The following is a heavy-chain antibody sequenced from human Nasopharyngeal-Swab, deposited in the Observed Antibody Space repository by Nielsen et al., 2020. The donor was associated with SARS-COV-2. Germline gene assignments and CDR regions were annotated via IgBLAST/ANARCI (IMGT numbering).Heavy chain of an antibody. CDR3: VRHGHYTFDS. J-gene: IGHJ4*02. V-gene: IGHV3-69-1*01. CDR1: GFTFSYIS. D-gene: IGHD4-11*01. Sequence: GESLKISCAASGFTFSYISMKWVRQAPGQGPEWVATISNIGNTHYADSVTGRFIISRDNSKDTLYLQMNSLRAEDTAVYYCVRHGHYTFDSWGQGSLVTVSS. CDR2: ISNIGNT.